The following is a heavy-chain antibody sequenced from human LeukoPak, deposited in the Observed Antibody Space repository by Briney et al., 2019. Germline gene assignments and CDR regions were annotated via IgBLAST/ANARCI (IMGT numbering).Heavy chain of an antibody. CDR2: ISSSSSYI. V-gene: IGHV3-21*01. D-gene: IGHD1-26*01. CDR3: ARAVVGAQYGMDV. CDR1: GFTFSSYS. Sequence: GGSLRLSCAASGFTFSSYSMNWVRQAPGKGLEWVSSISSSSSYIYYADSVKGRFTIFRDNAKNSLYLQMNSLRAEDTAVYYCARAVVGAQYGMDVWGQGTTVTVSS. J-gene: IGHJ6*02.